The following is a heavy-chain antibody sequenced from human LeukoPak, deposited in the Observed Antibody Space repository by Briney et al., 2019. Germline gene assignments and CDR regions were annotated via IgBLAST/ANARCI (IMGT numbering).Heavy chain of an antibody. D-gene: IGHD3-9*01. CDR3: AREMYYDILTGYYNYFDY. Sequence: ASVKVSCKASGYTFTSYGISRVRQAPGQGLEWMGWISAYNGNTNYAQKLQGRVTMTTDTSTSTAYMELRSLRSDDTAVYYCAREMYYDILTGYYNYFDYWGQGTLVTVSS. CDR2: ISAYNGNT. V-gene: IGHV1-18*01. CDR1: GYTFTSYG. J-gene: IGHJ4*02.